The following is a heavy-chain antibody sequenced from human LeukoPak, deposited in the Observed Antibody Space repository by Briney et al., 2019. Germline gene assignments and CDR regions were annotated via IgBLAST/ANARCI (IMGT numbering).Heavy chain of an antibody. CDR3: TRIGSSWSLYYYYYMDV. D-gene: IGHD6-13*01. CDR1: GFTFGDYA. CDR2: IRSKAYGGTT. Sequence: GGSLRLSCTASGFTFGDYAMSWVRQAPGKGLEWVGFIRSKAYGGTTEYAASVKGRFTISRDDSKSIAYLQMNSLKTEDTAVYYCTRIGSSWSLYYYYYMDVWGKGTTVTISS. V-gene: IGHV3-49*04. J-gene: IGHJ6*03.